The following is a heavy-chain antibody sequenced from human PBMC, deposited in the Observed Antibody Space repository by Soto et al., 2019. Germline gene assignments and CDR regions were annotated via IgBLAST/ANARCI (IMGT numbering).Heavy chain of an antibody. D-gene: IGHD4-4*01. CDR1: GASVSSDLYY. CDR2: IFYNAAT. J-gene: IGHJ6*03. V-gene: IGHV4-61*01. CDR3: ARGLNSKRYYYYYYMDV. Sequence: ETLSLTCAVSGASVSSDLYYWTWIRQPPGKGLEWIGYIFYNAATNHNPALKSRVTISVDTSKNQFSLKLSSVTAADTAVYYCARGLNSKRYYYYYYMDVWGKGTTVTVSS.